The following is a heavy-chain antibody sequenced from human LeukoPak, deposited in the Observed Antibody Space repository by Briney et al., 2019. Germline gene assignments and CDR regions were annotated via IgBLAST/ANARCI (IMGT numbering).Heavy chain of an antibody. Sequence: GSSLRLSCAASGFTFSSYSMNWVRQAPGKGLEWVSSISSSSSYIYYADSVKGRFTISRDNAKNSLYLQMNSLRAEDTAVYYCARDSSSRVVVPAADLFDPWGQGTLVTVSS. CDR2: ISSSSSYI. D-gene: IGHD2-2*01. CDR3: ARDSSSRVVVPAADLFDP. J-gene: IGHJ5*02. V-gene: IGHV3-21*01. CDR1: GFTFSSYS.